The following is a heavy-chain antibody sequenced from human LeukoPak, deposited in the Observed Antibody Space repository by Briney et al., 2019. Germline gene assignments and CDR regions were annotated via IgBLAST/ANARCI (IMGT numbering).Heavy chain of an antibody. V-gene: IGHV4-30-4*08. CDR2: IYYSGNT. CDR3: ATSLWSGYKYFDY. Sequence: SETLSLTCTVSGGSISSDDYYWTWIRQPPGKGLEWIGYIYYSGNTYYNPSLRSRVTMSVDTSKNQFSLKLTSVTAADTAVYYCATSLWSGYKYFDYWGQGTLVTVSS. D-gene: IGHD3-3*01. CDR1: GGSISSDDYY. J-gene: IGHJ4*02.